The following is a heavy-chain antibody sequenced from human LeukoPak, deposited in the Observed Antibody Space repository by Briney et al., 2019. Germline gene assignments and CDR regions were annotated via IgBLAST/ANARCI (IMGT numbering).Heavy chain of an antibody. CDR2: IIPIFGTA. CDR3: ARGPDSSGYYFTPRY. CDR1: GGTFSNYA. Sequence: ASVKVSCKASGGTFSNYAITWVRQAPGQGLEWMGGIIPIFGTANYAQKFQGRVTITADKSTSTAYMELSSLRSEDTAMYYCARGPDSSGYYFTPRYWGQGTLVTVSS. V-gene: IGHV1-69*06. J-gene: IGHJ4*02. D-gene: IGHD3-22*01.